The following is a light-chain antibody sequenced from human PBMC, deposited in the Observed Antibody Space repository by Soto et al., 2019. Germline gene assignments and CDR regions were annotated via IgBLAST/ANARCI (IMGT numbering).Light chain of an antibody. Sequence: IQLTQSPSSLSASVGDRVTITCRASQGIRSALGWYQQKPGKVPKLLIYAASTLQSGVPSRFSGSGFGTDFTLTINSLQPEDFATYYCQQSDSTPRTFGQGTKVDIK. CDR1: QGIRSA. V-gene: IGKV1-39*01. CDR3: QQSDSTPRT. J-gene: IGKJ1*01. CDR2: AAS.